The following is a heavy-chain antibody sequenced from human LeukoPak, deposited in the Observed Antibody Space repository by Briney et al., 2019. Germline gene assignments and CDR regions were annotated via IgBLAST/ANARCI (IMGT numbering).Heavy chain of an antibody. CDR2: IGLSDDST. J-gene: IGHJ4*02. CDR3: ARDPNWGSGY. D-gene: IGHD7-27*01. V-gene: IGHV3-23*01. CDR1: GFTFSTYG. Sequence: GGSLRLSCAASGFTFSTYGMIWVRQAPGKGLECVSTIGLSDDSTNYADPVKGRYTVSRDNSKNTPYLLMNSLRAEDTARYYCARDPNWGSGYWGQGTLVTVSS.